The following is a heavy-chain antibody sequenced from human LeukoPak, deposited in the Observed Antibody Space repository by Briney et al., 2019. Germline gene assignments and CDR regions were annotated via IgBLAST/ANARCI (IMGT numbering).Heavy chain of an antibody. Sequence: GGSLRLSCAASGFTFSSYGMHGVRQAPGKGLEGGAFIRYDGSNKYYADSVKGRFTISRDNSKNTLPLQMHSLRGEDTAVCYCAIGSEGGYFNHWGQGTLVTVPS. CDR2: IRYDGSNK. D-gene: IGHD1-1*01. CDR3: AIGSEGGYFNH. CDR1: GFTFSSYG. V-gene: IGHV3-30*02. J-gene: IGHJ4*02.